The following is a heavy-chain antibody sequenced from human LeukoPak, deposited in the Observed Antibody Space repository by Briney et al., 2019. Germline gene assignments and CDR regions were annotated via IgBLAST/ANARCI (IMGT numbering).Heavy chain of an antibody. Sequence: SGPTLVNPTQTLTLTCTFSGFSLTTTGVCLSWIRQPPGKALEWLAPVDWDDDKFYSTSLKTRLTISKDTSKNQVVLTMTNMNPVDTATYYCVRTTRVYLYSNSGYYLFDNWGQGTLVTVSS. V-gene: IGHV2-70*17. CDR3: VRTTRVYLYSNSGYYLFDN. J-gene: IGHJ4*02. CDR1: GFSLTTTGVC. D-gene: IGHD3-22*01. CDR2: VDWDDDK.